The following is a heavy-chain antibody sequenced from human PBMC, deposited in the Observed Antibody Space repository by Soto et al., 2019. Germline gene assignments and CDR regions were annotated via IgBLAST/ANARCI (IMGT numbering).Heavy chain of an antibody. CDR3: ARLVRGVSYYFDY. J-gene: IGHJ4*02. D-gene: IGHD3-10*02. CDR1: GGSISSSSYY. Sequence: SETLSLTCTVSGGSISSSSYYWGWIRQPPGKGLEWIGSIYYSGSTYYNPSLKSRVTISVDTSKNQFSLKLSSVTAADTAVYYCARLVRGVSYYFDYWGQGTLVTVSS. V-gene: IGHV4-39*01. CDR2: IYYSGST.